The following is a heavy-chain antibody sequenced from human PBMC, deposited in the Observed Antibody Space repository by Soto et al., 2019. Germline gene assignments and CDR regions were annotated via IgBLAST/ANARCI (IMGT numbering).Heavy chain of an antibody. CDR3: ARSGYGSTDFDH. Sequence: SETLSLTCTVSGDSIARGAYYWTWIRQHPGQGLEWLGHIYYRGNTYYNPSLESRVSISLDTSENQFSLKLTSVTAADTAVYYCARSGYGSTDFDHWGQGTRVTVSS. D-gene: IGHD6-13*01. CDR2: IYYRGNT. J-gene: IGHJ4*02. V-gene: IGHV4-31*03. CDR1: GDSIARGAYY.